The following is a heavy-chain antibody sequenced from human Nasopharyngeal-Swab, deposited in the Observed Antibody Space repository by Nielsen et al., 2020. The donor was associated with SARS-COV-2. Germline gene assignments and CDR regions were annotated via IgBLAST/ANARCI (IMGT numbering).Heavy chain of an antibody. D-gene: IGHD2/OR15-2a*01. V-gene: IGHV3-23*01. J-gene: IGHJ4*02. CDR1: GYSFRTYG. Sequence: GGSLRLSCVASGYSFRTYGMSWVRQAPGKGLEWVSAIVGSGDICGSGGSTYYADSVKGRFTISRDNSKNTLSLQMNSLRAEDTAVYYCAKDLRGPYFFWGQGTLVTVSS. CDR3: AKDLRGPYFF. CDR2: IVGSGDICGSGGST.